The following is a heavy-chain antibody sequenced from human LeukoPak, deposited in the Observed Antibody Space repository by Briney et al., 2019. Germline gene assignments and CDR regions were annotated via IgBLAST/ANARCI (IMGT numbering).Heavy chain of an antibody. CDR2: ISSSSSYI. Sequence: PGGSLRLSCAASGFTFSSYSMNWVRPAPGKGLEWVSSISSSSSYIYYADSVKGRFTISRDNAKNSLYLQMNSLRAEDTAVYYCARWYCSGGSCYSSTKDAFDIWGQGTMVTVSS. CDR3: ARWYCSGGSCYSSTKDAFDI. CDR1: GFTFSSYS. J-gene: IGHJ3*02. V-gene: IGHV3-21*01. D-gene: IGHD2-15*01.